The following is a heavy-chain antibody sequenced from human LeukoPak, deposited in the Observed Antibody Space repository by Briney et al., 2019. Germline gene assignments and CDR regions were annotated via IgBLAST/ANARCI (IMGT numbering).Heavy chain of an antibody. Sequence: GGSLRLSCAASGFTFSSYAMRWVPQAPGKGLEWVSAISGSGGSTYYADSVKGRFTISRDNSKNTQYLQMNSLRAEDTAVYYCAKDPTTYYDSSGYGRYNWFDPWGQGTLVTVSS. CDR1: GFTFSSYA. V-gene: IGHV3-23*01. J-gene: IGHJ5*02. CDR3: AKDPTTYYDSSGYGRYNWFDP. CDR2: ISGSGGST. D-gene: IGHD3-22*01.